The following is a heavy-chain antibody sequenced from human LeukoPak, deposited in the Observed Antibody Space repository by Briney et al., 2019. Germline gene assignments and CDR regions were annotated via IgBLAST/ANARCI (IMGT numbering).Heavy chain of an antibody. CDR2: INAGNGNT. Sequence: ASVKVSCKASGYTFTSYAMHWVRQAPGQRLEWMGWINAGNGNTKYSQKFQGRVTITRDTSASTAYMELSSLRSEDTAVYYCARVPDIVVVPAIWGSFDYWGQGTLDTVSS. D-gene: IGHD2-2*01. V-gene: IGHV1-3*01. CDR3: ARVPDIVVVPAIWGSFDY. CDR1: GYTFTSYA. J-gene: IGHJ4*02.